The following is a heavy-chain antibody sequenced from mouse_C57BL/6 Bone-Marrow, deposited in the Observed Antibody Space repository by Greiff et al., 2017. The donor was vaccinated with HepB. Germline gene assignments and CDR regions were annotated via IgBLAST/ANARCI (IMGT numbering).Heavy chain of an antibody. D-gene: IGHD1-1*01. Sequence: EVPRVESGGDLVKPGGSLKLSCAASGFTFSSYGMSWVRQTPDKRLAWVATIRSGGSYTYYPDSVMGRFTISRDNAKNTLYLHMSSLKSEDTAMYYCARHGHYGRGDYYAMDYWGQGTSVTVSS. CDR1: GFTFSSYG. CDR3: ARHGHYGRGDYYAMDY. V-gene: IGHV5-6*01. CDR2: IRSGGSYT. J-gene: IGHJ4*01.